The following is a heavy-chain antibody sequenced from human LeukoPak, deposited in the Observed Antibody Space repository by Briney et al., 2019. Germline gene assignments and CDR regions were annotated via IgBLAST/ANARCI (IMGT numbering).Heavy chain of an antibody. CDR2: MNPNSGNT. CDR3: ARGLRRVSGLVVTAIETWFDP. CDR1: GYTFTSYD. V-gene: IGHV1-8*01. J-gene: IGHJ5*02. Sequence: ASVKVSCKASGYTFTSYDINWVRQATGQGLEWMGWMNPNSGNTGYAQKFQGRVTMTRNTSISTAYMELSSLRSEDTAVYYCARGLRRVSGLVVTAIETWFDPWGQGTLVTVSS. D-gene: IGHD2-21*02.